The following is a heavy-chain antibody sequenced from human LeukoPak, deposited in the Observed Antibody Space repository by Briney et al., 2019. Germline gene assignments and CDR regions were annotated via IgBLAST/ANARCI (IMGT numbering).Heavy chain of an antibody. D-gene: IGHD1-14*01. CDR2: ISDNGGRT. J-gene: IGHJ4*02. V-gene: IGHV3-23*01. CDR1: GFTFSTYT. Sequence: GGSLRLSCAASGFTFSTYTMAWVRQAPGGGLEWVSGISDNGGRTYYADSVRGRFAISRDDSKSTLYLQMNSLRGEDTAVYYCAKDFGRNLGGPGYWGRGTLVIVSS. CDR3: AKDFGRNLGGPGY.